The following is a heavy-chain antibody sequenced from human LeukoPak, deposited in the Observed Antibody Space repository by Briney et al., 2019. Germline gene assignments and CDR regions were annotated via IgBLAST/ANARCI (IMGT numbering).Heavy chain of an antibody. CDR2: ISGGVGST. D-gene: IGHD3-22*01. J-gene: IGHJ4*02. CDR1: GFTFSCYG. V-gene: IGHV3-23*01. CDR3: AMDDSSGYYSSYFDY. Sequence: GGSLRLSCAASGFTFSCYGMSWVRQAPGKGLEWVSAISGGVGSTYYADSVKGRFTISRDNSKNTLYLQMNSLRAEDTAVYYCAMDDSSGYYSSYFDYWGQGTLVTVSS.